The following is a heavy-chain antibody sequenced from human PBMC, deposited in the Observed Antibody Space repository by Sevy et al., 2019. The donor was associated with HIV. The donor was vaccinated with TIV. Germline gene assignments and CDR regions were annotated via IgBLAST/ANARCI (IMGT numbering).Heavy chain of an antibody. J-gene: IGHJ6*02. CDR1: GFTFSSYA. CDR2: ISYDGSNK. CDR3: ARASVAGTQYYYYGMDV. Sequence: GGSLRLSCAASGFTFSSYAMHWVRQAPGKGLEWVAVISYDGSNKYYAASVKGRFTISRDNSKNTLYLQMNSLRAEDTAVYYCARASVAGTQYYYYGMDVWGQGTTVTVSS. D-gene: IGHD6-19*01. V-gene: IGHV3-30-3*01.